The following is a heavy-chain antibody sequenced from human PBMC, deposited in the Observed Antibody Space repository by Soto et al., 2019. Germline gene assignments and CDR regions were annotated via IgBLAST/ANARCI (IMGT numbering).Heavy chain of an antibody. CDR2: IYYTGST. CDR3: ARHVGRGDRRDYFDY. D-gene: IGHD3-10*01. J-gene: IGHJ4*02. V-gene: IGHV4-59*08. CDR1: GGSISTYY. Sequence: QVQLQESGPGLVKPSETLSLTCTVSGGSISTYYWSWIRQPPGKGLECIGYIYYTGSTYYNSSLQSRITISVDTSKTQIYLKLNSVTAADTAVYYCARHVGRGDRRDYFDYWGQGTLVTVSS.